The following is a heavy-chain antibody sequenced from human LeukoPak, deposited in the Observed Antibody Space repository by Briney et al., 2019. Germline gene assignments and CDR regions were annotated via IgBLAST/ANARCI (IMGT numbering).Heavy chain of an antibody. Sequence: GGSLRLSCAASGFTFSSYWMYWVRQAPGKGLEWVSVIYSGDNTYYADSVKGRFTISRDISKNTLYLQMNSLRAEDTAVYYCAKDRPPALPPNSSSWYFDYWGQGTLVTVSS. D-gene: IGHD6-13*01. CDR1: GFTFSSYW. J-gene: IGHJ4*02. V-gene: IGHV3-NL1*01. CDR2: IYSGDNT. CDR3: AKDRPPALPPNSSSWYFDY.